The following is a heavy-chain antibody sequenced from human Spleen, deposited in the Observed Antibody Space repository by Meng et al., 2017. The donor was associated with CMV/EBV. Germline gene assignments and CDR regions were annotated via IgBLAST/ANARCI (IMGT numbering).Heavy chain of an antibody. V-gene: IGHV1-69*05. J-gene: IGHJ4*02. CDR3: AREGKGPATGILDF. Sequence: SVKVSCKASGDTFNSYVISWVRQAPGQGLEWMGLIIPIFDTANYAHKFQGRVTFTTDETTSTAYMEMSGLRSDDTAVYYCAREGKGPATGILDFWGQGTLVTVSS. CDR1: GDTFNSYV. D-gene: IGHD6-13*01. CDR2: IIPIFDTA.